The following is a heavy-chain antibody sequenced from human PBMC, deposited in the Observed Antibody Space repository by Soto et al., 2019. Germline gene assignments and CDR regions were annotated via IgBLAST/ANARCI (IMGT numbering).Heavy chain of an antibody. V-gene: IGHV3-23*01. J-gene: IGHJ4*02. D-gene: IGHD6-19*01. Sequence: EVQLLESGGGLVQPGGSLRLSCATSGFTFSSYAMTWVRQAPGKGLEWVALILGGSGKTYYADSVEARFTISRDKSKNPLSLQMNSLRAADSAVYYFVRGCSIGVSGDDSRGQGTLGTVSS. CDR2: ILGGSGKT. CDR1: GFTFSSYA. CDR3: VRGCSIGVSGDDS.